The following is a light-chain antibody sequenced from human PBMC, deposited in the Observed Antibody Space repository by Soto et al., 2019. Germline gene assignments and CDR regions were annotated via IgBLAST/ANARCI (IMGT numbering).Light chain of an antibody. CDR1: QNINRW. V-gene: IGKV1-5*01. CDR3: QQFNTYPA. Sequence: DIQMTQSPSTLSASVGDRVTITCRASQNINRWLAWYQQKPGKAPKLLIYDASNLESGVPSRFSGSGSGTDFTLTISGLQPDDFATYYCQQFNTYPAFGQGTKVELK. CDR2: DAS. J-gene: IGKJ1*01.